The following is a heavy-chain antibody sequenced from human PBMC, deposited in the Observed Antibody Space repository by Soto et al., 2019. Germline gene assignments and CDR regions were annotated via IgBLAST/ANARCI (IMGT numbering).Heavy chain of an antibody. CDR3: ARESEDLTSNFDY. CDR1: GFTFTRHS. CDR2: ISSTTNYI. Sequence: PGWSLRISCAASGFTFTRHSMNWVRQAPGKGLEWVSSISSTTNYIYYGDSMKGRFTISRDNAKNSLYLEMNSLRAEDTAVYYCARESEDLTSNFDYWGQGTLVTVSS. V-gene: IGHV3-21*06. J-gene: IGHJ4*02.